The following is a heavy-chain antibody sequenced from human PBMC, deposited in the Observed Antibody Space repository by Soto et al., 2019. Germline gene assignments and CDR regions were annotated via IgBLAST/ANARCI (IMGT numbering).Heavy chain of an antibody. V-gene: IGHV3-30-3*01. J-gene: IGHJ4*02. Sequence: GGSLRLSCAASGFTFSSYVMHWVRQAPGKGLEWVAVISYDGSNKYYADSVKGRFTISRDNSKNTLYLQMNSLRAEDTAVYYCARVFWIQLWLLNYWGQGTLVTVSS. CDR2: ISYDGSNK. CDR3: ARVFWIQLWLLNY. D-gene: IGHD5-18*01. CDR1: GFTFSSYV.